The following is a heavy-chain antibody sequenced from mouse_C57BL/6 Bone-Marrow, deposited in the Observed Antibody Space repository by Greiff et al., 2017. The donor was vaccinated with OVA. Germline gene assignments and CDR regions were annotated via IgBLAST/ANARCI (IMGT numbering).Heavy chain of an antibody. CDR1: GYAFTNYL. CDR3: ARPLYSNYSYFDV. Sequence: VKLMESGAELVRPGPSVKVSCKASGYAFTNYLIEWVKQRPGQGLEWIGVINPGSGGTNYNEKFKGKATLTADKSSSTAYMQLSSLTSEDSAVYFCARPLYSNYSYFDVWGTGTTVTVSS. D-gene: IGHD2-5*01. J-gene: IGHJ1*03. CDR2: INPGSGGT. V-gene: IGHV1-54*01.